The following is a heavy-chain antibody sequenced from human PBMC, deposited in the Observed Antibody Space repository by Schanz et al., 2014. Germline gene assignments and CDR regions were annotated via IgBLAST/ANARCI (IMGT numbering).Heavy chain of an antibody. CDR1: GFAFSSFA. J-gene: IGHJ4*02. V-gene: IGHV3-23*04. D-gene: IGHD6-13*01. Sequence: EVQLAESGGGLVQPGGSLRLSCVASGFAFSSFAMTWVRQAPGRGLEWVSSFNDGGVNKYYADSVKGRFTISSDNSKSTLYLQMSSLRAEDTAVYYCAKSQGSSFDSWGQGTLXTVSS. CDR3: AKSQGSSFDS. CDR2: FNDGGVNK.